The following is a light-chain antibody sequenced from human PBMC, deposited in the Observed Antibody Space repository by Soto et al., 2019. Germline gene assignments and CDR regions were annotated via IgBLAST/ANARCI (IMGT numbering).Light chain of an antibody. CDR3: QHHGSCPPVYT. V-gene: IGKV3-20*01. J-gene: IGKJ2*01. CDR2: GAS. Sequence: EIVLTQSPGTLSLSPGERATLSCRASQSVYTNYLAWYQQKPGQAPRLLIYGASRRATGIPDRFSGSGSETDFTISISRREPEDFSVYYCQHHGSCPPVYTFGQGTKLEIK. CDR1: QSVYTNY.